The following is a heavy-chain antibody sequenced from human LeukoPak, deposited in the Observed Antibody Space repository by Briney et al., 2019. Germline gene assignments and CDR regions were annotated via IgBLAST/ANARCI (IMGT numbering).Heavy chain of an antibody. D-gene: IGHD6-6*01. CDR2: INHSGST. J-gene: IGHJ4*02. CDR1: GGSFSGYY. Sequence: SGTLSLTCAVYGGSFSGYYWSWIRQPPGKGLEWIGEINHSGSTNYNPSLKSRVTISVDTSKNQFSLKLSSVTAADTAVYYCARGYSSSPDYWGQGNPGHRLL. CDR3: ARGYSSSPDY. V-gene: IGHV4-34*01.